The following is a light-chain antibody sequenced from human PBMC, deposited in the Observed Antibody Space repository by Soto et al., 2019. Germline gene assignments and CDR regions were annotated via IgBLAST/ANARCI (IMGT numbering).Light chain of an antibody. Sequence: EIVLTQSPGTLSLSPGERATLSCRASQSVSRSYLAWYQQKPGQAPRLLIYGASSRATGIPDRFSGSGSGTDFTLTISKLEPEDFAVYYCQQHDNSPLFGPGTKVDIK. CDR2: GAS. J-gene: IGKJ3*01. V-gene: IGKV3-20*01. CDR3: QQHDNSPL. CDR1: QSVSRSY.